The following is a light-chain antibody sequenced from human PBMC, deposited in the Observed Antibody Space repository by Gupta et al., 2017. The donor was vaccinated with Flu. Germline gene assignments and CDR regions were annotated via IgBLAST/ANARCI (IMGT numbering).Light chain of an antibody. V-gene: IGKV4-1*01. J-gene: IGKJ2*01. Sequence: DIVMTQSPDSLAVSLGERATINCKSSQSVLYSSNNKNYLAWYQQKPGQPPKLLIYWASTRESGVPDRFSGSGSGTXFTLTIXSLQAEDVAVYYCQQYYNTPYTFGXGTKLEIK. CDR2: WAS. CDR3: QQYYNTPYT. CDR1: QSVLYSSNNKNY.